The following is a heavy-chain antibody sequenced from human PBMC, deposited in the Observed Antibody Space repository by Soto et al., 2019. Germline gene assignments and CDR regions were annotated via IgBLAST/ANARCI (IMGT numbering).Heavy chain of an antibody. CDR3: ARDPPTGSTLDWVDS. V-gene: IGHV3-21*01. D-gene: IGHD1-7*01. CDR2: ISSSGSFM. CDR1: GFSFSSDS. J-gene: IGHJ5*01. Sequence: EVHLVESGGGLVKPGGSLRLSCVGSGFSFSSDSMGWVRQAPGKGLEWVSSISSSGSFMNYADSVKGRFTISRDNAKNSLYLQMSGPKDEDTAVYYCARDPPTGSTLDWVDSWGQGTLVTVSS.